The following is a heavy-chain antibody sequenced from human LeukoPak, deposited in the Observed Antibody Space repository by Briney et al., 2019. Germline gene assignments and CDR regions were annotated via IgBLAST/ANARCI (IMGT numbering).Heavy chain of an antibody. CDR2: MNLDGSEK. CDR1: GFSFSSYW. V-gene: IGHV3-7*01. J-gene: IGHJ4*02. D-gene: IGHD3-16*01. CDR3: ARDDGFSCYSY. Sequence: GGSPRLSCAASGFSFSSYWMTWVRQAPGKGLEWVANMNLDGSEKYYVDSVKGRFIISRDNAKNSLYLQMNSLTAEDTAIYYCARDDGFSCYSYWGQGTLVTVSS.